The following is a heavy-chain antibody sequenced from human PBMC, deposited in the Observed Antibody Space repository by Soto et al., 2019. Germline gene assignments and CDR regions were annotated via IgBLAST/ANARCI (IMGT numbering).Heavy chain of an antibody. CDR1: GVNLRNYW. V-gene: IGHV3-74*03. CDR2: INSGGSNI. D-gene: IGHD3-10*01. Sequence: RGSLRLSCTASGVNLRNYWMHWVRQAPGKGLVWVSRINSGGSNIKYADSVKGRFTISRDNSKNTLYLQMSSLRAEDSAVYYCARGSKDSYPGSRIFDFWGRGTLVTVSS. CDR3: ARGSKDSYPGSRIFDF. J-gene: IGHJ4*02.